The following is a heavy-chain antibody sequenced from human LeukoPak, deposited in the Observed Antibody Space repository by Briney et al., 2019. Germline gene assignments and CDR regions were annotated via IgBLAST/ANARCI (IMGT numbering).Heavy chain of an antibody. D-gene: IGHD6-13*01. Sequence: GGSLRLSCAASGFTFSSYAMSWVRQAPGKGLEWVSGISGSGGSVYYADSVKGRFTISRDNSKNTLYPQMNSLRAEDTAVYYCAKDPREVGSSSPRRGWFDPWGQGTLVTVSS. J-gene: IGHJ5*02. CDR1: GFTFSSYA. V-gene: IGHV3-23*01. CDR3: AKDPREVGSSSPRRGWFDP. CDR2: ISGSGGSV.